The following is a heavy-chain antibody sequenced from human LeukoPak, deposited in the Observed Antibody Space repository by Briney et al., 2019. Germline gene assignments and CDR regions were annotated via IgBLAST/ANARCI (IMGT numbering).Heavy chain of an antibody. V-gene: IGHV3-7*01. CDR2: IKEDGSEK. J-gene: IGHJ4*02. CDR3: ARDPGSSSFDY. Sequence: GGSLRLSCAASGFTFSSYWMSWVRQAPGKGLEWVANIKEDGSEKYYVDSVKGRFTISRDNAKNSLYLQMSSLRVDDTAIYYCARDPGSSSFDYWGQGTLVTVSS. D-gene: IGHD6-13*01. CDR1: GFTFSSYW.